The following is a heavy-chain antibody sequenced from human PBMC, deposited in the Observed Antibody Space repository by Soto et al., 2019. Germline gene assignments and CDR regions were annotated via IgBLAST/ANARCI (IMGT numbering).Heavy chain of an antibody. Sequence: XXSLKISCKGSAYSFTSYWIGWVRQMPGNGLEWMGIIXTGDYXTRYSQYFQGXXTISADKXXSTDYLQWSSLKASDTAMYYCARRIQRGTGMDVWGQGTTVTVSS. CDR3: ARRIQRGTGMDV. CDR2: IXTGDYXT. D-gene: IGHD1-26*01. V-gene: IGHV5-51*01. CDR1: AYSFTSYW. J-gene: IGHJ6*01.